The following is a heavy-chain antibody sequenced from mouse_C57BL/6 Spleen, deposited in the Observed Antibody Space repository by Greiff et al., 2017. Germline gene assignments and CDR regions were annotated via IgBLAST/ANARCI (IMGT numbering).Heavy chain of an antibody. D-gene: IGHD2-4*01. Sequence: EVKVVESGGDLVKPGGSLKLSCAASGFTFSSYGMSWVRQTPDKRLEWVATISSGGSYTYYPDSVKGRFTISRDNAKNTLYLQMSSLNSEDTAMYYWARHPFLYYDYDERYFDVWGTGTTVTVSA. J-gene: IGHJ1*03. CDR1: GFTFSSYG. CDR3: ARHPFLYYDYDERYFDV. CDR2: ISSGGSYT. V-gene: IGHV5-6*01.